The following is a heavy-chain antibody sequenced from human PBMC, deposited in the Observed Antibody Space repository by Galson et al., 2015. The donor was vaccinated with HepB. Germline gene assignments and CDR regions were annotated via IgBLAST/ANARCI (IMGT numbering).Heavy chain of an antibody. J-gene: IGHJ4*02. CDR1: GFTFSTYS. CDR3: ARDWGSGSYEPIFDY. Sequence: SLRLSCAASGFTFSTYSMNWVRQAPGKGLEWVSSISGSTSYIYYADSVKGRFTISRDNAKNSLYLQMNSLRAEDTAVYYCARDWGSGSYEPIFDYWGQGTLVTVSS. D-gene: IGHD3-10*01. CDR2: ISGSTSYI. V-gene: IGHV3-21*01.